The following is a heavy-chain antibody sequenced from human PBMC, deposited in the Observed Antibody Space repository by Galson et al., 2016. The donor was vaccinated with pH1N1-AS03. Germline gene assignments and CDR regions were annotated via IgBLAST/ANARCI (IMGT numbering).Heavy chain of an antibody. V-gene: IGHV3-15*04. CDR3: TKEGYGDYFDY. Sequence: SLRLSCAASGFTFRYAWMSWVRQAPGKGLEWVGRIESKTDGGTTDFAAPVEGRFTISRDDSKNMLYLQMNSLKTEDSAMYYCTKEGYGDYFDYWGQGTLVTVSS. CDR1: GFTFRYAW. D-gene: IGHD4-17*01. J-gene: IGHJ4*02. CDR2: IESKTDGGTT.